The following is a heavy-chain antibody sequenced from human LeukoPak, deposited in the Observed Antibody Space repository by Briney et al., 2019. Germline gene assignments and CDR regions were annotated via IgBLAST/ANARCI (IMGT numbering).Heavy chain of an antibody. CDR3: ARAPYYDFWSGLNDWFDP. V-gene: IGHV1-2*02. CDR1: GYTFTGY. Sequence: ASVKVSCKASGYTFTGYMHWVRQAPGQGLEWMGWINPNSGGTNYAQKFQGRVTMTRDTSISTAYMELSRLRSDDTAVYYCARAPYYDFWSGLNDWFDPLGPGNPGHRLL. D-gene: IGHD3-3*01. J-gene: IGHJ5*02. CDR2: INPNSGGT.